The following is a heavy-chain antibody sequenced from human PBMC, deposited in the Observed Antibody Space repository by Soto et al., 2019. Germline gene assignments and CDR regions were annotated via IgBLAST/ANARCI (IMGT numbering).Heavy chain of an antibody. CDR2: INPNSGGT. Sequence: ASVKVSCKASGYTFTGYYMHWVRQAPGQGLEWMGWINPNSGGTNYAQKFQGWVTMTRDTSISTAYMELSRLRSDDTAVYYCARERVPGIEVAGKNYYYYYGMDVWGQGTTVTVSS. D-gene: IGHD6-19*01. CDR1: GYTFTGYY. V-gene: IGHV1-2*04. CDR3: ARERVPGIEVAGKNYYYYYGMDV. J-gene: IGHJ6*02.